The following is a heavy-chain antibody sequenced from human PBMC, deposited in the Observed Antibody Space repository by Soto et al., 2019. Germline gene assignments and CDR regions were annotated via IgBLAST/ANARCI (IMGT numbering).Heavy chain of an antibody. CDR1: GFPFSSYT. CDR2: ISGNNYYI. J-gene: IGHJ6*02. CDR3: ARSDQRRPLTRDRQGSDMDV. V-gene: IGHV3-21*06. Sequence: LRIPCEACGFPFSSYTINLVRQAPGKGLEWVSSISGNNYYIYYADSAKGRFTISRDNAKSSLFLQMNSLRADDTGVYFCARSDQRRPLTRDRQGSDMDVWGPATTVTVSS. D-gene: IGHD2-2*01.